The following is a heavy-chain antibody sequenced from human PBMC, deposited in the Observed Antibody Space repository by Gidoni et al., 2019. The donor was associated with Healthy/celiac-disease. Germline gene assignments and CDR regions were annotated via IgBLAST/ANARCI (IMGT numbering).Heavy chain of an antibody. D-gene: IGHD1-26*01. CDR3: ACSGSYGFFCDY. CDR2: IIPIFGTA. CDR1: GGPFSSYA. Sequence: QVQLVQSGAEVKKPGSSVKVPCKASGGPFSSYAISWGRQAPGQGLEWTGGIIPIFGTANYARKFKGRVTITADESTSTAYMELSSLRSEDTAVYYCACSGSYGFFCDYWGQGTLVTVSS. J-gene: IGHJ4*02. V-gene: IGHV1-69*01.